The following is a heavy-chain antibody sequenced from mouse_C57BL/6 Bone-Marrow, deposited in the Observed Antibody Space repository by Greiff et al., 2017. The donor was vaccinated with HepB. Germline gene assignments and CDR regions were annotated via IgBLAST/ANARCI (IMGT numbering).Heavy chain of an antibody. J-gene: IGHJ4*01. CDR1: GYTFTDYY. D-gene: IGHD2-4*01. V-gene: IGHV1-19*01. CDR2: INPYNGGT. CDR3: ARKGTGDYGAMDY. Sequence: EVQVVESGPVLVKPGASVKMSCKASGYTFTDYYMNWVKQSHGKSLEWIGVINPYNGGTSYNQKFKGKATLTVDKSSSTAYMELNSLTSEDSAVYYCARKGTGDYGAMDYWGQGTSVTVSS.